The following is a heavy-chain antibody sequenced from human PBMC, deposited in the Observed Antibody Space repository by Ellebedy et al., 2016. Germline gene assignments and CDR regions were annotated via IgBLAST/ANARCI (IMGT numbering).Heavy chain of an antibody. Sequence: SETLSLXXTVSGASISTYFWTWIRQPPGGGLEWIGLIYYSGNTNYNPSLESRVTMSLDTSKNQLSLTLNSVTAADTAVYYCARKDGDYWGPGTQVTVSS. CDR3: ARKDGDY. V-gene: IGHV4-59*01. J-gene: IGHJ4*02. D-gene: IGHD2/OR15-2a*01. CDR2: IYYSGNT. CDR1: GASISTYF.